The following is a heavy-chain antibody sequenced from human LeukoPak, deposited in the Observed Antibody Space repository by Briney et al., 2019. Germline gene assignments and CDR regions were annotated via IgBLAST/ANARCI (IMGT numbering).Heavy chain of an antibody. J-gene: IGHJ3*02. CDR2: INHSGST. CDR3: ARRPSPPDVFDI. CDR1: GGSISSYY. Sequence: SETLSLTCTVSGGSISSYYWSWIRQPPGKGLEWIGEINHSGSTNYNPSLKSRVTISRDTSKNQFSLNLYSVTAADTAVYYCARRPSPPDVFDIWGQGTAVTVSS. V-gene: IGHV4-34*01.